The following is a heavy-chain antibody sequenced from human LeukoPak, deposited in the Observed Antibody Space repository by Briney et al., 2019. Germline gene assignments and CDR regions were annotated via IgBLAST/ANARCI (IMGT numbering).Heavy chain of an antibody. CDR1: GLTLSEYH. CDR2: ISSSSGYI. CDR3: AGDTDGSSSSLDY. V-gene: IGHV3-21*03. Sequence: GGSLTLSCAASGLTLSEYHVRWVRHAPGEGREWVSSISSSSGYIYYAAPVRRRATLYRENPKNALSLQMHTVSAEDTPVYFSAGDTDGSSSSLDYWGQGTLVTVSS. D-gene: IGHD6-6*01. J-gene: IGHJ4*02.